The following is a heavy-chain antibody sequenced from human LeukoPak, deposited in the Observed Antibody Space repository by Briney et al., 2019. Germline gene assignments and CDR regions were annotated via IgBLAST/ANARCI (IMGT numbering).Heavy chain of an antibody. V-gene: IGHV3-21*01. CDR1: GFTFSSYS. Sequence: GGSQRLSCAGSGFTFSSYSMNWVRHAPGKGLEWVSSMGSSGTNGYYADSVKGRFIISRDNAKNSLFLQMNSLRAEDSALYYCVRELGAPAAGAFDIWGQGTLVTVSS. CDR2: MGSSGTNG. J-gene: IGHJ3*02. D-gene: IGHD3-3*02. CDR3: VRELGAPAAGAFDI.